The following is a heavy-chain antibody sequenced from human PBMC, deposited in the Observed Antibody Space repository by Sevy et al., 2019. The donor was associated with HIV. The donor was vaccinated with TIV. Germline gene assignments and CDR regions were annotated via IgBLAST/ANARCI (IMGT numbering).Heavy chain of an antibody. CDR1: GFTFSSYA. CDR3: AKVSKYSSSWYFDY. J-gene: IGHJ4*02. CDR2: ISGSGGST. Sequence: GGSLRLSCAASGFTFSSYAMSWVRQAPGKGLEWVSAISGSGGSTYYADSVKGRFTISRANSKNTLYLQMNSLRAEDTAVYYCAKVSKYSSSWYFDYWGQGTLVTVSS. D-gene: IGHD6-13*01. V-gene: IGHV3-23*01.